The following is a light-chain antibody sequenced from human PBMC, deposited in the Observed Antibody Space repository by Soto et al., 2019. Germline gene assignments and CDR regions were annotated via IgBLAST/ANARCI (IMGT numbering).Light chain of an antibody. V-gene: IGKV3-20*01. Sequence: EIVLTQSPGTLSLSPGERATLSCRASQSVRNSYLAWYQQKRGQAPRLLIYGASSRATGIPDRFSGSGSGTDFTLTISRLEPEDFATYYCQQTNYFPRAFGQGTKVDIK. J-gene: IGKJ1*01. CDR1: QSVRNSY. CDR2: GAS. CDR3: QQTNYFPRA.